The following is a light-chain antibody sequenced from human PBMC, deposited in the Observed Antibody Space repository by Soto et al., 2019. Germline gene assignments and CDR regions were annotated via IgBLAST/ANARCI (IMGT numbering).Light chain of an antibody. V-gene: IGKV3-11*01. J-gene: IGKJ5*01. Sequence: EIVLTQSPATLSLSPGEGATLSCRASQSVSSYLAWYQQKPGQAPRLLIYDASNRATGIPARFSGSGSGTDFTLTISSLEPEDFAVYYXQQRSNWPPGFGQGTRLEIK. CDR3: QQRSNWPPG. CDR2: DAS. CDR1: QSVSSY.